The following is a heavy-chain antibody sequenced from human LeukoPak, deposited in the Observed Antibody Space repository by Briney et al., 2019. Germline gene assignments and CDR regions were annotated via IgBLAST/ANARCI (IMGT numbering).Heavy chain of an antibody. V-gene: IGHV4-59*01. CDR2: IYYTGST. Sequence: SETLSLTCTVSGGSIDSYYWSWVRQPPGKGLEWIGYIYYTGSTEYHPSLKSRVTISLDTSKNQSSLKLTSVTAADTAVYYCARVYQSAEYYFDYWGQGNLVSVSS. CDR1: GGSIDSYY. D-gene: IGHD2-2*01. J-gene: IGHJ4*02. CDR3: ARVYQSAEYYFDY.